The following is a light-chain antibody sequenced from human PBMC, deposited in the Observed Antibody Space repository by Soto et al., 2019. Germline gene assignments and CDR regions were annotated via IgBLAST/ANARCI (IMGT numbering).Light chain of an antibody. CDR3: KQYGSSPLT. CDR1: QSVISSY. V-gene: IGKV3-20*01. Sequence: EIVLTQSPGPLSLSPGERATIYCRAIQSVISSYLAWYQQKPGQAPRLLIYGASSMATGIPDRFSGSGSGTDFTLTISRLETEDFAVYYCKQYGSSPLTFGGGTKVDIK. CDR2: GAS. J-gene: IGKJ4*01.